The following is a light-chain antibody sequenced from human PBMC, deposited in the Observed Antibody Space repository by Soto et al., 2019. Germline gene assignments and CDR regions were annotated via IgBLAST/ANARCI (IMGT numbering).Light chain of an antibody. CDR3: GSYAGSYTYV. J-gene: IGLJ1*01. CDR1: SSDVGGYNY. V-gene: IGLV2-11*01. CDR2: DVS. Sequence: QSALTQPRSVSGSPGQSVTISCTGTSSDVGGYNYVSWYQQHPGKAPKLMIYDVSKRPSGVPDRFSGSKSGNTASLTIYGLQAEDEADYYCGSYAGSYTYVFGTGTKVTVL.